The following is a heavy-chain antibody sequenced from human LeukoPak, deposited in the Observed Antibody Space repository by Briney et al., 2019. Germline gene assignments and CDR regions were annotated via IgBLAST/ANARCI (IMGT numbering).Heavy chain of an antibody. Sequence: MTSETLSLTCTVSGGSISSYYWSWIRQHPGKGLEWIGYIYYSGSTYYNPSLKSRVTISVDTSKNQFSLKLSSVTAADTAVYYCARRAYDSSGYYYADPRSDAFDIWGQGTMVTVSS. CDR2: IYYSGST. V-gene: IGHV4-59*06. J-gene: IGHJ3*02. CDR1: GGSISSYY. D-gene: IGHD3-22*01. CDR3: ARRAYDSSGYYYADPRSDAFDI.